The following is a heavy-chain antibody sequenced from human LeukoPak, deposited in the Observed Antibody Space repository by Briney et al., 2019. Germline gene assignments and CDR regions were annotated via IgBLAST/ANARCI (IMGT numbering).Heavy chain of an antibody. V-gene: IGHV4-34*01. D-gene: IGHD2-2*03. J-gene: IGHJ5*02. CDR2: INHSGST. CDR3: ARGLDIVVVPAAPRVNWFDP. CDR1: GGSFSGYY. Sequence: PSETLSLTCAVYGGSFSGYYWSWIRQPPGKGLEWTGEINHSGSTNYNPSLKSRVTISVDTSKNQFSLKLSSVTAADTAVYYCARGLDIVVVPAAPRVNWFDPWGQGTLVTVSS.